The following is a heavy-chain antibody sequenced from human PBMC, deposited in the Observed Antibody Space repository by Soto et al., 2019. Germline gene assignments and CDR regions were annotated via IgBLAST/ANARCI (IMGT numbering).Heavy chain of an antibody. CDR3: ARGRDYDSSGYYYLARWYFDL. Sequence: ASVKVSCKASGGTFSSYSISWVLQAPGQGLEWMGGIIPIFGTANYAQKFQGRVTITADESTSTAYMELSSLRSEDTAVYYCARGRDYDSSGYYYLARWYFDLWGRGTLVTVS. D-gene: IGHD3-22*01. V-gene: IGHV1-69*13. J-gene: IGHJ2*01. CDR1: GGTFSSYS. CDR2: IIPIFGTA.